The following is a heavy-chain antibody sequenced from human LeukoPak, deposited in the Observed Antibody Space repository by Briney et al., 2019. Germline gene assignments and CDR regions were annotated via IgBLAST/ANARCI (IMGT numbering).Heavy chain of an antibody. V-gene: IGHV3-66*01. CDR2: IYSGGST. CDR1: GFTVSSNY. Sequence: GGSLRLSCAVSGFTVSSNYMSWVRQAPGKGLEWVSVIYSGGSTYYADSVKGRFTISRDNSKTTLYLQMSSLRAEDTAVYYCARVTFGSGSYEDYFDYWARDPWSPSPQ. CDR3: ARVTFGSGSYEDYFDY. D-gene: IGHD3-10*01. J-gene: IGHJ4*02.